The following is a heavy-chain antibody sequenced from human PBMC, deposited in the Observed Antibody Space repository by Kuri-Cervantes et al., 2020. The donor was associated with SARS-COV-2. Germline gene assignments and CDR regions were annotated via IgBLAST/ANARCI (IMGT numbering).Heavy chain of an antibody. Sequence: ASVKVSCKASGYTFTSYDINWVRQVPGVGLEWMGRIGAYNADTTSGQKFQGRVTLTTDTSTSTVYMELRSLRSDDTAIYYCARMETENAGHLGGIVSRRLDPWGQGTLVTVSS. CDR3: ARMETENAGHLGGIVSRRLDP. D-gene: IGHD3-22*01. CDR1: GYTFTSYD. J-gene: IGHJ5*02. CDR2: IGAYNADT. V-gene: IGHV1-18*01.